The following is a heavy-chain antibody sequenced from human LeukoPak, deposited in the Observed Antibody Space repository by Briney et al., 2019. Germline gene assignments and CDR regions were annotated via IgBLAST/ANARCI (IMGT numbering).Heavy chain of an antibody. D-gene: IGHD1-1*01. Sequence: PGGSLRLSCAASGFTFSSYGMHWVRQAPGKGLEWVALVSYDGNNQYYADSVKGRFTISRDNSKNMLYLQMNSLSTEDTAVYYCARDPSLRTTLDYWGQGTLVTVSS. CDR3: ARDPSLRTTLDY. CDR1: GFTFSSYG. CDR2: VSYDGNNQ. J-gene: IGHJ4*02. V-gene: IGHV3-30*03.